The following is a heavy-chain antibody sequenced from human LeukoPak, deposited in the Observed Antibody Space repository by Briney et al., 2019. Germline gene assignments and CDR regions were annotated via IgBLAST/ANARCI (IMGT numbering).Heavy chain of an antibody. V-gene: IGHV3-15*01. CDR1: GFTFSNVW. J-gene: IGHJ4*02. CDR3: AAEWNIGVEPNLRLDY. D-gene: IGHD2-2*01. CDR2: IKTKTEGEAM. Sequence: GGSLRLSCAASGFTFSNVWMSWVRQAPGKGLEWVGRIKTKTEGEAMFDAASVKGRFIISRDDSKNTLYLEMNNLQIEDTAVYYCAAEWNIGVEPNLRLDYWGQGTQVTVSS.